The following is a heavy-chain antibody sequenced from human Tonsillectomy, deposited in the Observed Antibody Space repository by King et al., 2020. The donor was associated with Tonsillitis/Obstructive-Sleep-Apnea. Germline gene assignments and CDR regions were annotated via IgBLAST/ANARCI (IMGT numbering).Heavy chain of an antibody. CDR2: INHSGST. J-gene: IGHJ6*03. D-gene: IGHD3-3*01. CDR3: ARATYYDFWSGYPGRNYYYMDV. Sequence: QVQLQQWGAGLLKPSETLSLTCAVYGGSFSGYYWSWIRQPPGKGPEWIGEINHSGSTNYTPSLKSRVTISVDTSKDQFSLKLSSVTAADTAVYYCARATYYDFWSGYPGRNYYYMDVWGKGTTVTVSS. V-gene: IGHV4-34*01. CDR1: GGSFSGYY.